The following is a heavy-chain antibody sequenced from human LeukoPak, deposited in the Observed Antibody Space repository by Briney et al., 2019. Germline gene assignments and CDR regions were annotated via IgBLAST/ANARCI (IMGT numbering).Heavy chain of an antibody. D-gene: IGHD3-10*01. V-gene: IGHV4-4*07. CDR1: GGSFSSYY. CDR2: IYTSGST. CDR3: ARDAMVRGVDY. J-gene: IGHJ4*02. Sequence: SETLSLTCAVYGGSFSSYYWSWIRQPAGKGLEWIGRIYTSGSTNYNPSLKSRVTMSVDTSKNHFSLRLISVTAADTAVYYCARDAMVRGVDYWGQGTLVTVSS.